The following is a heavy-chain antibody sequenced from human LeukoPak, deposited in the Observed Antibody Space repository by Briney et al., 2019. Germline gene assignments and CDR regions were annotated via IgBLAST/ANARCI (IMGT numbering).Heavy chain of an antibody. J-gene: IGHJ4*02. CDR3: ARDRYYYDSSGYYSFQKFDY. V-gene: IGHV1-2*06. Sequence: GASVKVSCKASGYTFTGYYMHWVRQAPGQGLEWMGRINPNSGGTNYAQKLQGRVTMTRDTSISTAYVELSRLRSDDTAVYYCARDRYYYDSSGYYSFQKFDYWGQGTLVTVSS. CDR2: INPNSGGT. D-gene: IGHD3-22*01. CDR1: GYTFTGYY.